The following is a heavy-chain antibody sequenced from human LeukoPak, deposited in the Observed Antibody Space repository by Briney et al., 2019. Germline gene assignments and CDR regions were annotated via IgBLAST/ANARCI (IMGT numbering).Heavy chain of an antibody. CDR1: GYICSSND. V-gene: IGHV1-8*01. CDR2: MNPNSGDT. CDR3: ARVPFGLGSFLEY. Sequence: ASVKVSCKASGYICSSNDINWVRQAAGQGLESRGWMNPNSGDTGYTEKFQGRVAMTRSTSITTAYMELSSLRSEDTAVYYCARVPFGLGSFLEYWGEGAVVTVCS. D-gene: IGHD3-10*01. J-gene: IGHJ4*02.